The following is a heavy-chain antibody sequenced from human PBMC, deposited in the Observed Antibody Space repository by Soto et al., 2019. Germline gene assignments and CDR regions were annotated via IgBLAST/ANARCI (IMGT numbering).Heavy chain of an antibody. CDR1: GASISSYY. D-gene: IGHD3-16*01. CDR2: IYYGGST. Sequence: QVQLQESGPGLVKPSETLSLTCTVSGASISSYYWGWIRQPPGKGLEWIGYIYYGGSTNYNPSLKSRVTISVDTSKNQFSLKLSSVSAADTAIYYCARHYTSSWFHHWGQGTLVTVSS. CDR3: ARHYTSSWFHH. V-gene: IGHV4-59*08. J-gene: IGHJ5*02.